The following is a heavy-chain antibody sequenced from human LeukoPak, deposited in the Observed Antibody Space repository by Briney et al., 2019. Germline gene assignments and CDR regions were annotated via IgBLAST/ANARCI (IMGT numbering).Heavy chain of an antibody. J-gene: IGHJ4*02. V-gene: IGHV4-39*01. CDR3: ARHRAHSDYIDY. CDR1: GDSISVSDYY. Sequence: SETLSLTCTVSGDSISVSDYYWGWIRQPPGKGLEWIGSVYYNGDTYYNPSLRSRVTTSIDTSKNQFSLRLSSVTAADTFVYYCARHRAHSDYIDYWGQGTLVTVSS. D-gene: IGHD3-10*01. CDR2: VYYNGDT.